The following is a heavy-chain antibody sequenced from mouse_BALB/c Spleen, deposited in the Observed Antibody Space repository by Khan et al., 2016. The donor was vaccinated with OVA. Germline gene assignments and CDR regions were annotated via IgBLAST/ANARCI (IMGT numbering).Heavy chain of an antibody. D-gene: IGHD2-10*01. Sequence: QIQLVQSGPELKKPGETVKISCKASGHTFTKFGMNWVKQAPGKGLKWMGWINTYTGEPTYADGFNGRFAFSLDTSASTAYLQINNLKNEDTATYFCANPPYLSYVLDNWGQGTSVTVSP. V-gene: IGHV9-3-1*01. CDR1: GHTFTKFG. J-gene: IGHJ4*01. CDR3: ANPPYLSYVLDN. CDR2: INTYTGEP.